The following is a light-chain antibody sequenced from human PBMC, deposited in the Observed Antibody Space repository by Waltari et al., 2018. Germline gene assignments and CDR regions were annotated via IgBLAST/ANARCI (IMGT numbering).Light chain of an antibody. CDR1: SRDVGSYDL. CDR2: GFG. V-gene: IGLV2-23*02. Sequence: QSALTQSATVSGSPGQSITISCTGTSRDVGSYDLVSWYQQLPGRAPTLILSGFGKRPSGISDRFSGSKSGNTASLTISGLQSEDAAHYYCSSYTQSRTRVFGGGTKVTVL. J-gene: IGLJ3*02. CDR3: SSYTQSRTRV.